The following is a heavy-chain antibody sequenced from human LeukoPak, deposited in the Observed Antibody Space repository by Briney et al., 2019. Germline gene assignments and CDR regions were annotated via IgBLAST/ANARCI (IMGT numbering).Heavy chain of an antibody. CDR3: ARSAIFRPQLAPDYYYYYGMDV. J-gene: IGHJ6*02. D-gene: IGHD6-13*01. CDR2: IIPIFGTA. V-gene: IGHV1-69*13. Sequence: SVKVSCKASGGTFSSYAISWVRQAPGQGLEWMGGIIPIFGTANYAQKFQGRVTITADESTSTAYMELSSLRSEDTAVYYCARSAIFRPQLAPDYYYYYGMDVWGQGTTVTVS. CDR1: GGTFSSYA.